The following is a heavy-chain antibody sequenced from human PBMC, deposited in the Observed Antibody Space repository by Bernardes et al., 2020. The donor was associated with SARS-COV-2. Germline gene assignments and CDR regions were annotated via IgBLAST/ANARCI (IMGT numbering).Heavy chain of an antibody. CDR2: IQYDATKK. Sequence: GGSLRLSCAASGFTFNSYGMHWVRQAPDKGLEWLTFIQYDATKKYYADSVKGRFSISRDNSKNTLYLQMNSLRTDDTAVYYCAKAFVTITASCPDSWGQGILVIVSS. J-gene: IGHJ4*02. CDR3: AKAFVTITASCPDS. V-gene: IGHV3-30*02. D-gene: IGHD3-16*02. CDR1: GFTFNSYG.